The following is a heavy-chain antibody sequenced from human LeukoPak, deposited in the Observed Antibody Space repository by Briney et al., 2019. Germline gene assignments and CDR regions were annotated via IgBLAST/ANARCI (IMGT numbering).Heavy chain of an antibody. D-gene: IGHD5-24*01. Sequence: GGSLRLSYAASGFTFSNAWMSWVRQAPGKGLEWVGRIKSKTDGGTTDYAAPVKGRFTISRDDSKNTLYLQMNSLKTEDTAVYYCTTDGYNVYYYYGMDVWGQGTTVTVSS. CDR3: TTDGYNVYYYYGMDV. CDR2: IKSKTDGGTT. CDR1: GFTFSNAW. V-gene: IGHV3-15*01. J-gene: IGHJ6*02.